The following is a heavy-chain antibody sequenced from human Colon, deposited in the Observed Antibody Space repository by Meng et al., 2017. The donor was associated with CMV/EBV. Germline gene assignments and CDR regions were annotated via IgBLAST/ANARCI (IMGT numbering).Heavy chain of an antibody. CDR3: AREVHYQLRYDYYYGMDV. D-gene: IGHD2-2*01. CDR1: GFTFSSYA. CDR2: ISYDGSNK. V-gene: IGHV3-30-3*01. Sequence: GESLKISCAASGFTFSSYAIHWVRPAPGKGLEWVAVISYDGSNKYYAASVKGRFIISRDNSENTLYLQMNSLRAEDTAVYYCAREVHYQLRYDYYYGMDVWGQGTTVTVSS. J-gene: IGHJ6*02.